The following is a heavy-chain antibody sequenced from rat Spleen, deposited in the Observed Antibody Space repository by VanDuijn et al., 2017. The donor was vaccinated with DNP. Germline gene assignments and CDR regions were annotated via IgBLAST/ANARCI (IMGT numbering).Heavy chain of an antibody. CDR1: GFSLTDYS. CDR2: MWSGGST. CDR3: TRSIYTTDYYYVVFDY. V-gene: IGHV2S63*01. D-gene: IGHD1-6*01. Sequence: EVQLKESGPGLVQPSQTLSLTCTVSGFSLTDYSVHWVRQPPGKGLEWMGLMWSGGSTANNSALKSRLSISRDTSKSQVFLKMNSLQTEDTGIYYCTRSIYTTDYYYVVFDYWGQGVMVTVSS. J-gene: IGHJ2*01.